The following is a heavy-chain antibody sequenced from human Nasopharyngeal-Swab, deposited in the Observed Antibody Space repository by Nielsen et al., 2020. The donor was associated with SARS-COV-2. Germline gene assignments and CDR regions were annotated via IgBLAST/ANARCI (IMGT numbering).Heavy chain of an antibody. Sequence: ASVKVSCKASGYTFTSYYMHWPRQAPGQGLEWMGIINPSGGSTSYAQKFQGRVTMTRYTSTSTVYMELSSLRSEDTAVYYCARVGWGDPPSGSYSYYYYGMDVWGQGTTVTVSS. CDR3: ARVGWGDPPSGSYSYYYYGMDV. V-gene: IGHV1-46*01. J-gene: IGHJ6*02. CDR1: GYTFTSYY. D-gene: IGHD1-26*01. CDR2: INPSGGST.